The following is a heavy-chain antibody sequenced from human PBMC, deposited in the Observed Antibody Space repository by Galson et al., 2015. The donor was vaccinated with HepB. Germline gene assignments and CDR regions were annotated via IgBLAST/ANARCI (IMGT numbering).Heavy chain of an antibody. CDR1: GFTFSSYA. Sequence: SLRLSCAASGFTFSSYAMPWVRQAPGKGLEWVAVISDDGSNKNYADSVKGRFTISRDNSKNTMYMQMNSLRAEDTAVYYCASGYSSSWNAGGYFDHWGQGTLVTVSS. J-gene: IGHJ4*02. V-gene: IGHV3-30-3*01. CDR2: ISDDGSNK. D-gene: IGHD6-13*01. CDR3: ASGYSSSWNAGGYFDH.